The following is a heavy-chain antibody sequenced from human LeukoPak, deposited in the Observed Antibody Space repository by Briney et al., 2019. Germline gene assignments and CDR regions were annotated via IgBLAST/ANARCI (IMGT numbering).Heavy chain of an antibody. D-gene: IGHD4-23*01. Sequence: SQTLSLTCTVSGGSISSGGYYWSWIRQHPGKGLEWIGYIYYSGSTYYNPSLKSRVTISVDTSKNQFSLKLSSVTAADTAVYYCARGATVATPGRYFDLWGRGTLVTVSS. CDR2: IYYSGST. V-gene: IGHV4-31*03. CDR3: ARGATVATPGRYFDL. CDR1: GGSISSGGYY. J-gene: IGHJ2*01.